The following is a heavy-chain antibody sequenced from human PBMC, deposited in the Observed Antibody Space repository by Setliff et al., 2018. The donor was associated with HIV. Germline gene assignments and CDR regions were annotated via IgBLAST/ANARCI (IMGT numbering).Heavy chain of an antibody. J-gene: IGHJ4*03. Sequence: GGSLRLSCAASGFTVSSNYMNWARQAPGKGLEWVSIIYSGGTTYYADSVKGRFTISRDNSKNTLYLQMNSLRVEDTAVYHCARSPQGGYFDYWGQGTLVTVSS. CDR1: GFTVSSNY. V-gene: IGHV3-53*01. CDR3: ARSPQGGYFDY. CDR2: IYSGGTT.